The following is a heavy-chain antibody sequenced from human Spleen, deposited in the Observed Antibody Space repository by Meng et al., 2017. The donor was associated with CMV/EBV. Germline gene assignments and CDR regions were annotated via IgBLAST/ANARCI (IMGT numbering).Heavy chain of an antibody. V-gene: IGHV3-11*04. CDR3: ARAASSPGFNWFDP. J-gene: IGHJ5*02. CDR2: ISSSGSTI. D-gene: IGHD3-10*01. Sequence: GESLKISCAASGFTFSDYYMSWNRQAPGKGLEWISYISSSGSTIYYADSMKGRFTISRDNAKNSLYLQMNSLRAEDTAVYYCARAASSPGFNWFDPWGQGTLVTVSS. CDR1: GFTFSDYY.